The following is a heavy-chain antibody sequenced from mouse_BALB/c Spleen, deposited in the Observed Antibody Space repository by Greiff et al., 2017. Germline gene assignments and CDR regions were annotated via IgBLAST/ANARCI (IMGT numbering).Heavy chain of an antibody. J-gene: IGHJ2*01. CDR3: ARDDGYHYYFDY. D-gene: IGHD2-3*01. CDR2: IWAGGST. CDR1: GFSLTSYG. V-gene: IGHV2-9*02. Sequence: VKLMESGPGLVAPSQSLSITCTVSGFSLTSYGVHWVRQPPGKGLEWLGVIWAGGSTNYNSALMSRLSISKDNSKSQVFLKMNSLQTDDTAMYYCARDDGYHYYFDYWGQGTTLTVSS.